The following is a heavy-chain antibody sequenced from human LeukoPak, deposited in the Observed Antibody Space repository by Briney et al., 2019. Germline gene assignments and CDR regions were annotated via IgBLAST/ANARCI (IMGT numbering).Heavy chain of an antibody. CDR3: ARQLYNNWVIDY. Sequence: PSETLSLTCTVSGGSISSSSYYWGWIRQPPGKGLEWIGSIYYSGSTYYNPSLKSRVTISVDTSKNQFSLKLSSVTAADTAVYYCARQLYNNWVIDYWGQGTLVTVCS. V-gene: IGHV4-39*01. CDR2: IYYSGST. D-gene: IGHD1-14*01. CDR1: GGSISSSSYY. J-gene: IGHJ4*02.